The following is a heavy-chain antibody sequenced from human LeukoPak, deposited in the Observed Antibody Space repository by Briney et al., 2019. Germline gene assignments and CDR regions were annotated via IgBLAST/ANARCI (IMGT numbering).Heavy chain of an antibody. CDR1: GYTFTSYA. V-gene: IGHV1-3*01. CDR3: ARDPDYDILTGYSPPDY. CDR2: INAGNGNT. J-gene: IGHJ4*02. D-gene: IGHD3-9*01. Sequence: ASVKVSCKASGYTFTSYAMHWVRQAPGQRLEWMGWINAGNGNTKYSQKFQGRVTITRDTSASTAYMELSSLRSEDTAVYYCARDPDYDILTGYSPPDYWGQGTLVTVSS.